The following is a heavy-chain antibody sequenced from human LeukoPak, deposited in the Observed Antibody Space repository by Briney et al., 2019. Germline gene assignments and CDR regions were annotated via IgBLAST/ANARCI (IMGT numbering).Heavy chain of an antibody. Sequence: GGSLRLSCAASGFTFSSYATHWVRQAPGKGLEWVAVISYDGSNKYYADSVKGRFTISRDNSKDTLYLQMNSLRAEDTAVYYCARAPGYDILTGYRYYYYGMDVWGQGTTVTVSS. CDR2: ISYDGSNK. CDR1: GFTFSSYA. V-gene: IGHV3-30*04. J-gene: IGHJ6*02. CDR3: ARAPGYDILTGYRYYYYGMDV. D-gene: IGHD3-9*01.